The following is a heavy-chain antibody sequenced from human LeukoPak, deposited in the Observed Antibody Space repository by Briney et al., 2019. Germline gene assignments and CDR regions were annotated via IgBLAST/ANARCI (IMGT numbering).Heavy chain of an antibody. CDR1: GYTFTSYG. V-gene: IGHV1-18*01. CDR3: ASGRTIFYYYMDV. Sequence: ASVKVSCKASGYTFTSYGISWVRQAPGQGLEWMGWISVYNGNTNYAQKLQGRVTMTTDTSTSTAYMELRSLRSDDTAVYFCASGRTIFYYYMDVWGKGTTVTVSS. CDR2: ISVYNGNT. D-gene: IGHD3-3*02. J-gene: IGHJ6*03.